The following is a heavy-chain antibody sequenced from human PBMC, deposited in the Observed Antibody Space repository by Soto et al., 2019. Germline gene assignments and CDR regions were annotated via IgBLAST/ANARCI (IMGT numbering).Heavy chain of an antibody. V-gene: IGHV1-58*01. CDR3: AAGDFWSGYMDGMDV. Sequence: SVKVSCKASGFTFTSSAVQWVRQARGQRLEWIGWIVVGSGNTNYAQKFQERVTITRDMSTSTAYMELSSLRSEDTAVYYCAAGDFWSGYMDGMDVWGQGTTIAVSS. CDR2: IVVGSGNT. CDR1: GFTFTSSA. D-gene: IGHD3-3*01. J-gene: IGHJ6*02.